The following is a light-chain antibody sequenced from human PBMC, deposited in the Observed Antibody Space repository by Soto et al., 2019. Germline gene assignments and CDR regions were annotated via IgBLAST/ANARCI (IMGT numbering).Light chain of an antibody. CDR1: QSISSW. CDR2: KAS. V-gene: IGKV1-5*03. J-gene: IGKJ4*01. CDR3: QQYNSYPF. Sequence: DIQMTQSPSTLSASVGDRVTITCRASQSISSWLAWYQQKPGKAPKLLIYKASSLESGVPSRFSGSGSGTEFTLIIHSPQPDDFATYYCQQYNSYPFFGGGTKVEIK.